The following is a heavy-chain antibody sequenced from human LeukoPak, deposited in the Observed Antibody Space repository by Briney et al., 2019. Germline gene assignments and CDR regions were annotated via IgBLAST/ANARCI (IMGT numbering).Heavy chain of an antibody. Sequence: PGRSLRLSCAASGFTFSSYAMHWVRQAPGKGLEWVAIISYDGSNKYYAESVKGRFAVSRDNSKNTLYLQMNSPRAEDTAVYYCARVPVWYSSSWYGDYWGQGTLVTVSS. D-gene: IGHD6-13*01. CDR3: ARVPVWYSSSWYGDY. CDR2: ISYDGSNK. J-gene: IGHJ4*02. V-gene: IGHV3-30*09. CDR1: GFTFSSYA.